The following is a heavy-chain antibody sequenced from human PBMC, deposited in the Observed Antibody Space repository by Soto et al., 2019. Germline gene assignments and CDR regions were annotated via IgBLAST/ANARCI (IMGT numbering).Heavy chain of an antibody. CDR1: GFTFTNYA. D-gene: IGHD1-26*01. V-gene: IGHV3-30*04. CDR3: TRAPRGNYFFEF. J-gene: IGHJ4*02. Sequence: GGSLRLSCAASGFTFTNYAMHWVRQAPGKGLEWVAVISNDGNTRYYAESVKGRFSISRDNLNNTLYVQMNSLRSEDTAVYYCTRAPRGNYFFEFWGQGTLVTVSS. CDR2: ISNDGNTR.